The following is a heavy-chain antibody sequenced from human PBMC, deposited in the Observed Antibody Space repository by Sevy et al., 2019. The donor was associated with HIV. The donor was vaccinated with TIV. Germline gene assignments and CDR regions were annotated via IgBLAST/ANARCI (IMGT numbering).Heavy chain of an antibody. CDR3: AREGCTKPHDY. CDR1: GFTFSKYS. CDR2: LSFGCGEI. J-gene: IGHJ4*02. V-gene: IGHV3-23*01. Sequence: GESLKISCAASGFTFSKYSMSWVRQPPGKGLEWVSTLSFGCGEINYADSVKGRFTISRDNSKSSVYLQMNNLRPEDTAVYYCAREGCTKPHDYWGQGTLVTVSS. D-gene: IGHD2-8*01.